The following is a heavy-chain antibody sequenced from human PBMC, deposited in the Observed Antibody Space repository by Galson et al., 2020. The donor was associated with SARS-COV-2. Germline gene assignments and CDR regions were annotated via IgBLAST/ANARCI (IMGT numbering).Heavy chain of an antibody. Sequence: GESLKISCKASGYTFTSYYMHWVRQAPGQGLEWMGIINPSGGSTSYAQKFQGRVTMTRDTSTSTVYMELSSLRSEETAVYYCARAPTETTGVRRVAYDYCGMDGGGEGTTVTVSS. CDR1: GYTFTSYY. J-gene: IGHJ6*02. CDR2: INPSGGST. CDR3: ARAPTETTGVRRVAYDYCGMDG. D-gene: IGHD4-17*01. V-gene: IGHV1-46*01.